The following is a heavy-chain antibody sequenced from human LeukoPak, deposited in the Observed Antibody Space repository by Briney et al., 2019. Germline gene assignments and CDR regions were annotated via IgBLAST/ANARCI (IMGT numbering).Heavy chain of an antibody. J-gene: IGHJ4*02. V-gene: IGHV4-4*02. D-gene: IGHD4-17*01. CDR1: GGSISSSNW. Sequence: SETLSLTCAVSGGSISSSNWWSWVRQPPGKGLEWIGEIYHSGSTNYNPSLKSRVTISVDKSKNQFSLKLSSVTAADTAVYYCARVEDYGDYTFDYWGQGTLVTVSS. CDR3: ARVEDYGDYTFDY. CDR2: IYHSGST.